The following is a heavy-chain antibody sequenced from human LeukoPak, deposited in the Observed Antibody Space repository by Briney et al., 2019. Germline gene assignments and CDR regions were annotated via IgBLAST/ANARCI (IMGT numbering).Heavy chain of an antibody. Sequence: PGGSLRLSCAASGFTFSSYSMNWVRQAPGKGLEWVSSISSSSSYIYYADSVKGRSTISRDNAKNSLCLQMNSLRAEDTAVYYCASAYYYDSSRVDYWGQGTLVTVSS. D-gene: IGHD3-22*01. CDR3: ASAYYYDSSRVDY. V-gene: IGHV3-21*01. CDR1: GFTFSSYS. J-gene: IGHJ4*02. CDR2: ISSSSSYI.